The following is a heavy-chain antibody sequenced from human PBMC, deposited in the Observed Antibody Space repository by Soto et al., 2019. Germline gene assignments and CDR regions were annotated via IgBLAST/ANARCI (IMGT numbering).Heavy chain of an antibody. Sequence: GESLKISCKGSGYSFTSYWISWVRQMPGKGLEWMGRIDPSDSYTNYSPYFQGHVTISADKSIRTAYLQWSSLKASDTAMYHCARQATVVPVGAFDIWGQGTMVTVSS. CDR1: GYSFTSYW. V-gene: IGHV5-10-1*01. CDR2: IDPSDSYT. J-gene: IGHJ3*02. CDR3: ARQATVVPVGAFDI. D-gene: IGHD4-17*01.